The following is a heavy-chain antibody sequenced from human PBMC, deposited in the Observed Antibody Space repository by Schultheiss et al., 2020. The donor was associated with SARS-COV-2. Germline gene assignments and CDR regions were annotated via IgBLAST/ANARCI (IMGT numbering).Heavy chain of an antibody. J-gene: IGHJ3*02. Sequence: GGSLRLSCAASGFTFSSYAMHWVRQAPGKGLEWVAVISYDGSNKYYADSVKGRFTISRDNSKNTLYLQMNSLRAEDTAVYYCARDLPLTRFITIFRNDAFDIWGQGTMVTVSS. CDR3: ARDLPLTRFITIFRNDAFDI. V-gene: IGHV3-30*01. CDR1: GFTFSSYA. CDR2: ISYDGSNK. D-gene: IGHD3-9*01.